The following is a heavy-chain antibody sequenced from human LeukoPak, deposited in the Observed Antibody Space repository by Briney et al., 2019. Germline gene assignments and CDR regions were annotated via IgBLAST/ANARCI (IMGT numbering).Heavy chain of an antibody. J-gene: IGHJ5*02. CDR1: GGSFSGYY. Sequence: SETLSLTCAVYGGSFSGYYWSWIRQPPGKGLEWIGEINHSGSTNYIPSLKSRVTISVDTSKNQFSLKLSSVTAADTAVYYCAVYCSSTSCYEEYWFDPWGQGTLVTVSS. D-gene: IGHD2-2*01. V-gene: IGHV4-34*01. CDR3: AVYCSSTSCYEEYWFDP. CDR2: INHSGST.